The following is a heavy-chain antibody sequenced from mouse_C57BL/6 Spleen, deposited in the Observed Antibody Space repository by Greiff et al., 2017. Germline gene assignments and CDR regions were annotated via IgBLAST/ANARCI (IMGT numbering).Heavy chain of an antibody. D-gene: IGHD1-1*01. Sequence: EVQGVESGGDLVKPGGSLKLSCAASGFTFSSYGMSWVRQTPDKRLEWVATISSGGSYTYYPDSVKGRFTISRDNAKNTLYLQMSSLKSEDTAMYYCARQNYGYAMDYWGQGTSVTVSS. V-gene: IGHV5-6*01. CDR2: ISSGGSYT. CDR3: ARQNYGYAMDY. J-gene: IGHJ4*01. CDR1: GFTFSSYG.